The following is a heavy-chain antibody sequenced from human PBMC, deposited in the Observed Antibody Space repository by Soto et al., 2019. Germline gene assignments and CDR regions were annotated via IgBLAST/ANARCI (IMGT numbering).Heavy chain of an antibody. V-gene: IGHV1-3*01. J-gene: IGHJ4*02. CDR3: ARSVGAALSDY. D-gene: IGHD1-26*01. Sequence: QVQLVHPGAEVKKPGASVTVSCKASGYTFTSYAMNWVRQAPGQRLEWMGWINAGNGNTKYSQKFPGRVTITRDKSASTAYMELSSLRSEDTAVYYCARSVGAALSDYWGKGTLVTVSS. CDR1: GYTFTSYA. CDR2: INAGNGNT.